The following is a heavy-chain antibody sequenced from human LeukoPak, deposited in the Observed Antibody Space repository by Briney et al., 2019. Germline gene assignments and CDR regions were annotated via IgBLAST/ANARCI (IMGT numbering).Heavy chain of an antibody. CDR2: INPNSGGT. Sequence: GASVKVSCKASGYTFTGYYMHWVRQAPGQGLEWMGRINPNSGGTNYAQKFQGRVTMTRDTSISTAYMELSRLRSDDTAVYYCARGRRDGYNFASYYFDYWGQGTLVTVSS. J-gene: IGHJ4*02. D-gene: IGHD5-24*01. CDR3: ARGRRDGYNFASYYFDY. CDR1: GYTFTGYY. V-gene: IGHV1-2*06.